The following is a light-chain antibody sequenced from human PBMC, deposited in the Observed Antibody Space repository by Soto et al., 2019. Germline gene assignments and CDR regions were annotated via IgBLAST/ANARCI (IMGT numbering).Light chain of an antibody. CDR2: DVT. V-gene: IGLV2-14*03. J-gene: IGLJ2*01. Sequence: QSALTQPASVSGSPGQSITISCTGTSSDVGGYNYVSWYQQRPGKAPKVIIYDVTNRPSGTSNRFSGSKSGNTASLTISGLQAEDEADYYCSSYTSISATPVIFGGGTKLTVL. CDR3: SSYTSISATPVI. CDR1: SSDVGGYNY.